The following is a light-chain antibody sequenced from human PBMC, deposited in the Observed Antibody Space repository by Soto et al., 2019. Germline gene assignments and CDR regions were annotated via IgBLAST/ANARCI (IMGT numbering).Light chain of an antibody. Sequence: QSVLTQPPSASGTPGQRVTIACSGSSSNIGINTVNWYQQLPGTDPKLLIYRNNQRPSGFPDRLSGSKSGTSASLAISGLQSEDEAEYYCAAWHDSLNGHYLFVTGTKVTAL. CDR2: RNN. J-gene: IGLJ1*01. CDR1: SSNIGINT. CDR3: AAWHDSLNGHYL. V-gene: IGLV1-44*01.